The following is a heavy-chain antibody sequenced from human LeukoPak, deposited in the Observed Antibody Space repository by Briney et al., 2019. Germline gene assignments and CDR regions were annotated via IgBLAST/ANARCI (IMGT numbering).Heavy chain of an antibody. Sequence: ASVKVSCTAFGYIFTSNYMHWVRQAPGHGPEWMGVISPSGGSTTYAQKFQGRVTLTRDMSTSTDYLELSSLRSEDTAVYYCARDNSVRDGAWWFNPWGQGTLVTVSS. V-gene: IGHV1-46*01. CDR2: ISPSGGST. CDR3: ARDNSVRDGAWWFNP. J-gene: IGHJ5*02. CDR1: GYIFTSNY. D-gene: IGHD5-24*01.